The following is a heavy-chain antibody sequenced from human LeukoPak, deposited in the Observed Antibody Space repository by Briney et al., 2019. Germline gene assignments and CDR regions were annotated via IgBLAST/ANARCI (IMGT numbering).Heavy chain of an antibody. D-gene: IGHD3-22*01. CDR2: ISSSSSYI. J-gene: IGHJ4*02. CDR1: GFTFSSYS. Sequence: KTGGSLRLSCAASGFTFSSYSMNWVRQAPGKGLEWVSSISSSSSYIYYADSVKGRFTISRDNAKNSLYLQMNSLRAEDTAVYYCARSPIYYYDSSGYYSFFDYWGQGALVTVSS. V-gene: IGHV3-21*01. CDR3: ARSPIYYYDSSGYYSFFDY.